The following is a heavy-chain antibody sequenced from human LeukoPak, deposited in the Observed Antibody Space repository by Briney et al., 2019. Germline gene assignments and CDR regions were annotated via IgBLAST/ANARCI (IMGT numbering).Heavy chain of an antibody. D-gene: IGHD3-10*01. CDR3: ASGDLYGSGSTQFDY. V-gene: IGHV1-2*02. J-gene: IGHJ4*02. CDR1: GYTFTGYY. CDR2: INPNSGGT. Sequence: ASVKVSCKASGYTFTGYYMHWVRQAPGQGLEWMGWINPNSGGTNYAQKFQGRVTMTRDTSISTAYMELSRLRSDDTAVYYCASGDLYGSGSTQFDYWGQGTLVTVSS.